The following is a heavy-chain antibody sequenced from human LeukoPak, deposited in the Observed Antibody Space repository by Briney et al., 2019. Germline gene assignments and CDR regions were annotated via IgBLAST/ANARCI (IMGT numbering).Heavy chain of an antibody. CDR2: INPNSGGT. Sequence: ASVKVSCKASGYTFTGYYMHWVRQAPGQGLEWMGWINPNSGGTNYAQKFQGRVTMARDTSISTAYMELSRLRSDDTAVYYCARGDKWELLYYFDYWGQGTLVTVSS. J-gene: IGHJ4*02. CDR1: GYTFTGYY. D-gene: IGHD1-26*01. CDR3: ARGDKWELLYYFDY. V-gene: IGHV1-2*02.